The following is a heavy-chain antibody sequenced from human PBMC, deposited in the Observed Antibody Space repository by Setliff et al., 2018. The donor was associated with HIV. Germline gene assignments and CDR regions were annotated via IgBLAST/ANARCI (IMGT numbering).Heavy chain of an antibody. V-gene: IGHV1-3*01. CDR1: GYTFSNYA. CDR2: INAGNGNT. CDR3: ARTPARKGRGVYYFDY. D-gene: IGHD1-26*01. Sequence: ASVKVSCKASGYTFSNYAIHWLRQAPGQRLEWMGWINAGNGNTKNSQKFQGRLTITRDTSASTTYMELSSLKSDDTAVYYCARTPARKGRGVYYFDYWGQGTLVTVSS. J-gene: IGHJ4*02.